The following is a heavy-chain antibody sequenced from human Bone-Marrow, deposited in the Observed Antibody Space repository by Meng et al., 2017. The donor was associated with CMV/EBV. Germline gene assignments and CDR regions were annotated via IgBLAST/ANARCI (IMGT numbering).Heavy chain of an antibody. D-gene: IGHD4-17*01. CDR3: AKDREEEAVTSFYYFDY. CDR1: GFTFSSYG. V-gene: IGHV3-30*02. CDR2: IRYAGNNK. J-gene: IGHJ4*02. Sequence: GESLKISCAASGFTFSSYGMHWVRQAPGKRLEWVTFIRYAGNNKYYADSVKGRFTISRDNSKNTLYLHMDSLRPEDTAVYYCAKDREEEAVTSFYYFDYWGQGTLVTVSS.